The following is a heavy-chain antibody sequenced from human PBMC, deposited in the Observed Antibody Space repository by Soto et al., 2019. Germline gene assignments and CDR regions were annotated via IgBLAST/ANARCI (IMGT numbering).Heavy chain of an antibody. V-gene: IGHV4-30-4*01. J-gene: IGHJ6*02. CDR3: AREGMATANDYYYGMDV. Sequence: QVQLQESGPGLVKPSQTLSLTCTVSGGSISSGDYYWSWIRQPPGKGLEWIGYIYYSGSTYYNPSLKSRVTISVDTSKNQFSLKLSSLTAADTAVYYCAREGMATANDYYYGMDVWGQGTTVTVSS. D-gene: IGHD5-18*01. CDR2: IYYSGST. CDR1: GGSISSGDYY.